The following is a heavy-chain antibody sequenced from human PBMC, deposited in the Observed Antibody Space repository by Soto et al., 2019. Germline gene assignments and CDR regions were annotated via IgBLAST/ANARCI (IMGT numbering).Heavy chain of an antibody. J-gene: IGHJ4*02. V-gene: IGHV5-51*03. CDR2: IYPGDSDT. CDR3: ARGLSVSTVTPVAY. Sequence: EVQLVQSGAEVKKPGESLKISCKGSGYSFTNYWIGWVRQMPGKGLEWMGIIYPGDSDTRYSPSFQGQVTISADKSINTADLQWSSLKTSDTATYFCARGLSVSTVTPVAYWGQGPLVTVSS. CDR1: GYSFTNYW. D-gene: IGHD4-17*01.